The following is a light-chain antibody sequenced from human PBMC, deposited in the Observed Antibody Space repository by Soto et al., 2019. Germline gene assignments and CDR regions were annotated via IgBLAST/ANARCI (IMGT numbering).Light chain of an antibody. CDR3: QQYNNWPPRT. CDR2: GAS. V-gene: IGKV3-15*01. CDR1: QSISNH. Sequence: EIVMTQSPATLSVSPGERATLSCRASQSISNHLARYHQKPGQAPSRLIYGASTRATGIPPRLSGSGSGTEYTLTISSLQSEDSAVYYCQQYNNWPPRTFGQGTKLEIK. J-gene: IGKJ2*01.